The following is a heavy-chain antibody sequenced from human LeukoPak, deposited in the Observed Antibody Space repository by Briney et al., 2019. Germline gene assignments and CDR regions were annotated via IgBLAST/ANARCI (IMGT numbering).Heavy chain of an antibody. J-gene: IGHJ3*02. CDR3: ARRRFSGSYGSGAFDI. Sequence: SETLSLTCTVSGGSISSYYWSWIRQPPGKGLEWIGYIYYSGSTNYNPSLKSRVTISVDTSKNQFSLKLSSVTAADTAVYYCARRRFSGSYGSGAFDIWGQGTMVTVSS. D-gene: IGHD3-10*01. CDR2: IYYSGST. CDR1: GGSISSYY. V-gene: IGHV4-59*01.